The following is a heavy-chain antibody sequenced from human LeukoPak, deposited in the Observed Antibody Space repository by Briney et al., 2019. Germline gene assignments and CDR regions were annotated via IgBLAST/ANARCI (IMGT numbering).Heavy chain of an antibody. CDR1: GGSISSYY. CDR2: VASSGTS. V-gene: IGHV4-59*01. D-gene: IGHD2-21*02. CDR3: ARVVRGVVTSNWFDP. J-gene: IGHJ5*02. Sequence: SETLSLTCTVSGGSISSYYWSWIRQTPGKELEWIGFVASSGTSNYNPSLKSRVSISIDTSKNQFSLALTSVTPADTAVYYCARVVRGVVTSNWFDPWGQGTLVSVSS.